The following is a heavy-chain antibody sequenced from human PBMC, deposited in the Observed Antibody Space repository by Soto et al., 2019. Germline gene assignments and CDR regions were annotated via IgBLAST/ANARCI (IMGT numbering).Heavy chain of an antibody. CDR3: ARVLDTDYYLDY. J-gene: IGHJ4*02. Sequence: SETLSLTCAVSGGSISSINWWSLVRQPPGKGLEWIGEIYHSGSTNYNPSLKSRVTISVDKSKNQFSLKLSSVTAADTAVYYCARVLDTDYYLDYWGQGTLVTVSS. D-gene: IGHD5-18*01. CDR1: GGSISSINW. V-gene: IGHV4-4*02. CDR2: IYHSGST.